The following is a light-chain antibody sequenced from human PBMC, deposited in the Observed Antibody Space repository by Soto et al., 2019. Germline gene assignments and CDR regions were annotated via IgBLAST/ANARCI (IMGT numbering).Light chain of an antibody. V-gene: IGKV4-1*01. CDR2: WAS. CDR1: QSVLYSSNSKNY. Sequence: DIVMTQSPDARAVPLGERATINCKSSQSVLYSSNSKNYLTWYQQKPGQPPKLLIYWASTRESGVPDRFSGSGSGTDFTLTISTLQAEDVAVYYGQQSFRAPITFGLGTRLEIK. J-gene: IGKJ5*01. CDR3: QQSFRAPIT.